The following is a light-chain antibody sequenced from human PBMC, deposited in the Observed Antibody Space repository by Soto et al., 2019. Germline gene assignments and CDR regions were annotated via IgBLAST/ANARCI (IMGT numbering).Light chain of an antibody. V-gene: IGKV4-1*01. CDR3: QQYYSTPRT. Sequence: DIVMTQSPGSLAVSLGERATINCKSSQSVLYNYNNKNNLAWYQQKPGQPPKLLIYWASTRKSGVPDRFSGSESGTDFTLTISSLQAEDVAVYYCQQYYSTPRTFGQGTKVDIK. CDR1: QSVLYNYNNKNN. CDR2: WAS. J-gene: IGKJ1*01.